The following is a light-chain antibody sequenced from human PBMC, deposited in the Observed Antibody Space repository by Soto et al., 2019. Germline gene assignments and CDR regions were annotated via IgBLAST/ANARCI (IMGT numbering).Light chain of an antibody. CDR3: FSYAGSSTYV. CDR2: EGS. CDR1: SSDVGRYNL. J-gene: IGLJ1*01. V-gene: IGLV2-23*01. Sequence: QSALTQPASVSGSPGQSITISCTGTSSDVGRYNLVSWYQHHPGKAPKLMIYEGSKRPSGVSNRFSGSKSGNTASLTISGLQAEDEADYYCFSYAGSSTYVFGTGTKLTVL.